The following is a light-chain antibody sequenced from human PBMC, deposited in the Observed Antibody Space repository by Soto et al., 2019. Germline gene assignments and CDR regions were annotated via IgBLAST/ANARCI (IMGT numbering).Light chain of an antibody. CDR3: QQYYSTPPT. CDR1: QSVLYSSNNKNY. CDR2: RAS. J-gene: IGKJ1*01. Sequence: DIVMTQSPDSLAVSLGERATINCKSSQSVLYSSNNKNYLAWYQQKPGQPPNLLIYRASTRESGVPDRFSGSGSGTDFTLTISSLQAEDVAVYYCQQYYSTPPTFGQGTKVEIK. V-gene: IGKV4-1*01.